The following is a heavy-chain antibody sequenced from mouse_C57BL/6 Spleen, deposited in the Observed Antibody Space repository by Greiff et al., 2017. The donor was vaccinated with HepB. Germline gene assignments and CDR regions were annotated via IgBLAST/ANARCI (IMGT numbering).Heavy chain of an antibody. D-gene: IGHD2-1*01. CDR2: INPYNGDT. J-gene: IGHJ2*01. V-gene: IGHV1-20*01. CDR1: GYSFTGYF. CDR3: AREDYGKENYFDY. Sequence: VQLQQSGPELVKPGDSVKISCKASGYSFTGYFMNWVMQSHGKSLEWIGRINPYNGDTFYNQKFKGKATLTVDKSSSTAHMELRSLTSEDSAVYYCAREDYGKENYFDYWGQGTTLTVSS.